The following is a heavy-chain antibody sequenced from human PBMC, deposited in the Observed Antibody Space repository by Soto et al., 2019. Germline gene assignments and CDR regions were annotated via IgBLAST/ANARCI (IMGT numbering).Heavy chain of an antibody. Sequence: QLPLQESGSGLVKPSQTLSLTCAVSGGSISSGGYSWSWIRQPPGKGLEWIGYIYHSGSTYYNPSLKSRVTISVDRSKNQFSLKLSSVTAADTAVYYCARSAHCISTSCLGDWFDPWGQGTLVTVSS. V-gene: IGHV4-30-2*01. J-gene: IGHJ5*02. CDR3: ARSAHCISTSCLGDWFDP. CDR1: GGSISSGGYS. CDR2: IYHSGST. D-gene: IGHD2-2*01.